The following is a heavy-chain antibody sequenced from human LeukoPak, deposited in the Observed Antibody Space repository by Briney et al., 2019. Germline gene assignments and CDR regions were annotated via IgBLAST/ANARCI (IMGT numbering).Heavy chain of an antibody. D-gene: IGHD5-18*01. J-gene: IGHJ4*02. CDR1: GFMFDTYI. V-gene: IGHV3-48*01. CDR2: INSINAV. CDR3: ARVSARGYDY. Sequence: GGSLRLSCAASGFMFDTYIMTWVRQAPGKGLEWISYINSINAVYYTDSVEGRFSISRDNAKNSLYLQMNSLRVENTAIYYCARVSARGYDYWGRGTLVTVSS.